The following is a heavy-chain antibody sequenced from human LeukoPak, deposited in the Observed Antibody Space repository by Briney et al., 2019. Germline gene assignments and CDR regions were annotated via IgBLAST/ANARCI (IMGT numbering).Heavy chain of an antibody. CDR1: GGTFSSYA. J-gene: IGHJ5*02. V-gene: IGHV1-46*01. CDR3: ARADSSSSVVNWFDP. D-gene: IGHD6-6*01. CDR2: INPSGGST. Sequence: ASVKVSCKASGGTFSSYAISWVRQAPGQGLEWMGIINPSGGSTSYAQKFQGRVTMTRDTSTSTVYMELSSLRSEDTAVYYCARADSSSSVVNWFDPWGQGTLVTVSS.